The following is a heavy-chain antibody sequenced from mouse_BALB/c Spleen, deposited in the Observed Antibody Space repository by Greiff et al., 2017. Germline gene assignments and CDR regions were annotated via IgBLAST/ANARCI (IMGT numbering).Heavy chain of an antibody. CDR1: GYSITSDYA. J-gene: IGHJ1*01. CDR3: ARDYYGSHWYVDV. D-gene: IGHD1-1*01. Sequence: DVKLQESGPGLVKPSQSLSLTCTVTGYSITSDYAWNWIRQFPGNKLEWMGYISYSGSTSYNPSLKSRISITRDTSKNQFFLQLNSVTTEDTATYYCARDYYGSHWYVDVWGAGTTVTVSS. CDR2: ISYSGST. V-gene: IGHV3-2*02.